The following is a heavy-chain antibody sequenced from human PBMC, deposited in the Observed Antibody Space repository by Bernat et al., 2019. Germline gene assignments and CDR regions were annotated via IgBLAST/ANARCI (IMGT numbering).Heavy chain of an antibody. J-gene: IGHJ4*02. V-gene: IGHV3-53*05. Sequence: EVQLVETGGGLIQPGGSLRLSCAASGFTVSSNYMSWVRQAPGKGLAWVSVIYSGGSTYYADSVKGRFTISRDNSKNTLYLQINSLRAEDTAVYYCARSDLSTGGYYFDYWGQGTLVTVSS. CDR2: IYSGGST. CDR3: ARSDLSTGGYYFDY. D-gene: IGHD2-21*02. CDR1: GFTVSSNY.